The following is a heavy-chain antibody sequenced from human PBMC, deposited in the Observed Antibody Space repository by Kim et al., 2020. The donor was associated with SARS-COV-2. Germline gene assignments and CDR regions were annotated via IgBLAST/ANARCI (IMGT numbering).Heavy chain of an antibody. CDR3: ARAGILWG. J-gene: IGHJ4*02. CDR1: GGSISSSSYY. Sequence: SETLSLTCTVSGGSISSSSYYWGWIRQPPGKGLEWIGSIYYSGSTYYNPSLKSRVTISVDTSKNQFSLKLSSVTAADTAVYYCARAGILWGWGQGTLVTVSS. D-gene: IGHD2-15*01. CDR2: IYYSGST. V-gene: IGHV4-39*01.